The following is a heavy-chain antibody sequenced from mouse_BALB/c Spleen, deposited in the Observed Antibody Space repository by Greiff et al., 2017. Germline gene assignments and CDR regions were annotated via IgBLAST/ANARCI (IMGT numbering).Heavy chain of an antibody. CDR1: GFNIKDTY. CDR2: IDPANGNT. V-gene: IGHV14-3*02. Sequence: EVQLVESGAELVKPGASVKLSCTASGFNIKDTYMHWVKQRPEQGLEWIGRIDPANGNTKYDPKFQGKATITADTSSNTAYLQLSSLTSEDTAVYYCARLPYYYAMDYWGQGTSVTVAS. J-gene: IGHJ4*01. CDR3: ARLPYYYAMDY. D-gene: IGHD5-5*01.